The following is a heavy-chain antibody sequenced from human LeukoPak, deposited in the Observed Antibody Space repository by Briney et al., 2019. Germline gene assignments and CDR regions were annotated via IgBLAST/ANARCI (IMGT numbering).Heavy chain of an antibody. CDR1: GGTFSGYT. Sequence: ASVKVSCKASGGTFSGYTISWVRQAPGQGLEWMGRIIPILGIANYAQKFQGRVAITADKSTSTAYMELSSLRSEDTAVYYCARSPAPTEYYYDSSGYTQRAFDIWGQGTMVTVSS. J-gene: IGHJ3*02. CDR3: ARSPAPTEYYYDSSGYTQRAFDI. V-gene: IGHV1-69*02. D-gene: IGHD3-22*01. CDR2: IIPILGIA.